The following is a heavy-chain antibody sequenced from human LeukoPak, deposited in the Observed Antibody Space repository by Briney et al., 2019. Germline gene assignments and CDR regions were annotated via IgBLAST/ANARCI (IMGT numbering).Heavy chain of an antibody. CDR3: ARGYYDILTDSTTLDV. Sequence: GGSLRLSCAASGFTFSSYSMNWVRQAPGKGLEWVSYISSSSSTIYYADSVKGRFTISRDNAKNSLYLQMNSLRAGDTAVYYCARGYYDILTDSTTLDVWGKGTTVTISS. J-gene: IGHJ6*04. D-gene: IGHD3-9*01. CDR1: GFTFSSYS. CDR2: ISSSSSTI. V-gene: IGHV3-48*01.